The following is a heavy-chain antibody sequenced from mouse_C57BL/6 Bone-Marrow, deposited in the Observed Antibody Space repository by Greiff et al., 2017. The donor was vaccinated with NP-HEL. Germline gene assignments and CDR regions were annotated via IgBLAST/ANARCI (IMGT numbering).Heavy chain of an antibody. CDR1: GYTFTSYL. J-gene: IGHJ2*01. CDR2: IDPNSGGT. Sequence: VQLQQPGAELVKPGASVKLSCKASGYTFTSYLMHWVKQRPGRGLEWIGSIDPNSGGTKYNKKFKSKATLTVDKPSSTAYMQLNSLTSEDSAVYYCARYYCCSSTFDYWGQGTTLPVSS. CDR3: ARYYCCSSTFDY. D-gene: IGHD1-1*01. V-gene: IGHV1-72*01.